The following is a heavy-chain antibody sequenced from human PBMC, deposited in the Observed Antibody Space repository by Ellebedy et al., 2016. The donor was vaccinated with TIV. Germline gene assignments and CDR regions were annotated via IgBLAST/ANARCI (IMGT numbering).Heavy chain of an antibody. V-gene: IGHV3-23*01. CDR3: AKKAPHNNPFDY. J-gene: IGHJ4*02. CDR1: GFTFSSYA. D-gene: IGHD1-14*01. Sequence: GGSLRLSCAASGFTFSSYAMSWVRQALGKGLEWVSVISDSGGTTYYADSVKGRFTISRDNSKNTLYLQMNILRAEDTAVYYCAKKAPHNNPFDYWGQGTLVTVSS. CDR2: ISDSGGTT.